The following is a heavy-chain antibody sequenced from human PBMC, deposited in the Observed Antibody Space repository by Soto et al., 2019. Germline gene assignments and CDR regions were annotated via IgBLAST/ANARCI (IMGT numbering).Heavy chain of an antibody. CDR3: AKDLLLVRYYFDY. V-gene: IGHV3-30*18. Sequence: QVQLVESGGGVVQPGRSLRLSCAASGFTFSSYGMHWVRQAPGKGLEWVAVISYDGSNKYYADSVKGRFTISRDNSKNTLYLQMNSLRAKDTAVYYCAKDLLLVRYYFDYWGQGTLVTVSS. CDR1: GFTFSSYG. J-gene: IGHJ4*02. D-gene: IGHD2-8*01. CDR2: ISYDGSNK.